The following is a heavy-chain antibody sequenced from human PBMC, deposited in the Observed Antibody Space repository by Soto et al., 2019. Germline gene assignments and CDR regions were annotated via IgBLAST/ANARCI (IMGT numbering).Heavy chain of an antibody. Sequence: PGGSLRLSCAASGFTFSSYSMNWVRQAPGKGLEWVSYISSSSSTIYYADSVKGRFTISRDNAKNSLYLQMNSLRDEDTAVYYCARXHAPRVVVPAAILYYYYGMDLWGQGTTVTVSS. CDR3: ARXHAPRVVVPAAILYYYYGMDL. CDR2: ISSSSSTI. CDR1: GFTFSSYS. V-gene: IGHV3-48*02. D-gene: IGHD2-2*01. J-gene: IGHJ6*02.